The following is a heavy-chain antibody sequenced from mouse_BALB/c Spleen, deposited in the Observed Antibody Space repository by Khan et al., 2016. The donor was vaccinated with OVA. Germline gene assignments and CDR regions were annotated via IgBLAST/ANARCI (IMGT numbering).Heavy chain of an antibody. Sequence: VQLKESGPGLVKPSQSLSLTCTVTGYSITSDYAWNWIRQFPGNKLEWMGYINYSGNNRFNPSLNSRTSITRDTYKNQFFLQLNSVTTEDKATYYCARKEYYDDDPFPYWGQGNLVTVSA. V-gene: IGHV3-2*02. CDR2: INYSGNN. J-gene: IGHJ3*01. D-gene: IGHD2-4*01. CDR1: GYSITSDYA. CDR3: ARKEYYDDDPFPY.